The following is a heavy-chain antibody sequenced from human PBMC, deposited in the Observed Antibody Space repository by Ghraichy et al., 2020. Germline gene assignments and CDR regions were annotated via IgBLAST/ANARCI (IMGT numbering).Heavy chain of an antibody. J-gene: IGHJ4*02. CDR1: GGSINNYF. D-gene: IGHD2-21*02. Sequence: SETLSLTCSVSGGSINNYFWSWIRQSPGKGLEWIGYMYYSGGSSYNPSLKSRVTISVDTSKNQFSLYLRSVTAADTAVYYCARGLQDMYSLRQGEDIGDGFYLDYWGQGILVTVSS. CDR2: MYYSGGS. V-gene: IGHV4-59*01. CDR3: ARGLQDMYSLRQGEDIGDGFYLDY.